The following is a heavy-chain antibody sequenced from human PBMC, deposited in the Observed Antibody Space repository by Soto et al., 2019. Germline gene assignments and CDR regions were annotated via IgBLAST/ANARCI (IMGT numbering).Heavy chain of an antibody. J-gene: IGHJ4*02. Sequence: PGGSLRLSCAASGFTFSSYAMSWVRQAAGKGLEWVSAISGSGGSTYYADSVKGRFTISRDNSKNTLYLQMNSLRAEDTAVYYCAKDVVTMIVVVISFDYWGQGTLVTVSS. CDR2: ISGSGGST. D-gene: IGHD3-22*01. CDR3: AKDVVTMIVVVISFDY. V-gene: IGHV3-23*01. CDR1: GFTFSSYA.